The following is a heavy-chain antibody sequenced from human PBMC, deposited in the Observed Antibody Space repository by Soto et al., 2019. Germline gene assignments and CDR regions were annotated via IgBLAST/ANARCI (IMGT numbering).Heavy chain of an antibody. V-gene: IGHV1-69*13. Sequence: SVKVSCKASGGTFSNYAIRWVLQAPGQGLEWMGGIIPIFGTANYAQKFQGRVTITADESTSTAYMELSSLRSEDTAVYYCAGESRRSTTPVTKFRGVLIGSRHHYGMDVWCQGTTVTVSS. D-gene: IGHD3-10*01. J-gene: IGHJ6*02. CDR2: IIPIFGTA. CDR3: AGESRRSTTPVTKFRGVLIGSRHHYGMDV. CDR1: GGTFSNYA.